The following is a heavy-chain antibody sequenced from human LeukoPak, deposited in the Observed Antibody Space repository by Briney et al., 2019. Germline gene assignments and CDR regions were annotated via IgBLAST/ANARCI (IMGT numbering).Heavy chain of an antibody. V-gene: IGHV3-30*02. CDR2: IRYDGSNQ. J-gene: IGHJ6*03. D-gene: IGHD3-3*01. Sequence: GGSLRLSCAASGFTFNYYGMHWVRQAPGMGLEWVSFIRYDGSNQYSADSVKGRFTISRDNSKNTLYLQMNSLRVEDTAVYYCAKSAKVLRFLEWSPDYYMDVWGKGTTVTVSS. CDR3: AKSAKVLRFLEWSPDYYMDV. CDR1: GFTFNYYG.